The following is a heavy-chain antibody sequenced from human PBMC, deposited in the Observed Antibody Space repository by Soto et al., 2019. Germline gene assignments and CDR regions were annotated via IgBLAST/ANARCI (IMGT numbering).Heavy chain of an antibody. V-gene: IGHV4-34*12. CDR1: GGSFSGYY. Sequence: SETLSLTCAVYGGSFSGYYWSWIRQPPGKGLEWIGEIIHGGSTNYNPSLKSRVTISVDTSKNQFSLKLSSVTAADTAVYYCARYCSGGSCYSGWGQGTLVTV. J-gene: IGHJ4*02. CDR3: ARYCSGGSCYSG. CDR2: IIHGGST. D-gene: IGHD2-15*01.